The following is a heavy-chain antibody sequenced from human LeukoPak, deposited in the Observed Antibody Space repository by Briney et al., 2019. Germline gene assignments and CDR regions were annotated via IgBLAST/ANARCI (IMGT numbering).Heavy chain of an antibody. Sequence: PSETLSLTCTASGGSISSYYWSWIRQPPGKGLEWIGYIYYSGSTNYNPSLKSRVTISVDTSKTQFSLKLSSVTAADTAVYYCARSGYSNGADAFDIWGQGTMVTVSS. D-gene: IGHD5-18*01. CDR3: ARSGYSNGADAFDI. CDR2: IYYSGST. V-gene: IGHV4-59*01. J-gene: IGHJ3*02. CDR1: GGSISSYY.